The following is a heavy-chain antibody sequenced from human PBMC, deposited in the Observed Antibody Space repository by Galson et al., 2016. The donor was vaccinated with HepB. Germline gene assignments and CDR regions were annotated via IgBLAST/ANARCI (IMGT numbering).Heavy chain of an antibody. D-gene: IGHD2/OR15-2a*01. CDR2: IYSSGAT. CDR1: GFSVTSSY. J-gene: IGHJ4*02. CDR3: ARGLVGSTTAFDS. Sequence: SLRLSCAASGFSVTSSYMSWVRQAPGQGLEWVSVIYSSGATYYAESVEGRFIISRHNSRNTVDLQMSSLRAEDTAFYYCARGLVGSTTAFDSWGQGTLVAVSS. V-gene: IGHV3-53*04.